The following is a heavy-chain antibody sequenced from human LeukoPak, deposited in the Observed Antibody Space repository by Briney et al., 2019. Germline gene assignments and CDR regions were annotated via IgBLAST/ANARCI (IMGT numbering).Heavy chain of an antibody. J-gene: IGHJ4*02. Sequence: SETLSLTCTVSGGSISSYYWSWIRQPPGKGLEWIGYIYYSGSSNYNPSLKSRVTISLDTSNSQFSLKPSSVTAADTAVYYCARAARGSGSNDYWGQGTLVTVSS. CDR1: GGSISSYY. D-gene: IGHD6-19*01. CDR2: IYYSGSS. V-gene: IGHV4-59*01. CDR3: ARAARGSGSNDY.